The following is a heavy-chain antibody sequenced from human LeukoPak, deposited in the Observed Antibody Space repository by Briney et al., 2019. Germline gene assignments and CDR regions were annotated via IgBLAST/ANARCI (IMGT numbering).Heavy chain of an antibody. D-gene: IGHD2-2*01. CDR1: GGSISSSSCY. Sequence: SETLSLTCTVSGGSISSSSCYWGWIRQPPGKGLEWIGSIYYSGSTYYNPSLKSRVTISVDTSKNQFSLKLSSVTAADTAVYYCARHFVVVPAAQYTLHNWFDPWGQGTLVTVSS. CDR2: IYYSGST. CDR3: ARHFVVVPAAQYTLHNWFDP. J-gene: IGHJ5*02. V-gene: IGHV4-39*01.